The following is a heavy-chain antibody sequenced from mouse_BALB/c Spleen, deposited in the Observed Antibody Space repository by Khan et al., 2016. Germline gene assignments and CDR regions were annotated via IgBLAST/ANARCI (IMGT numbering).Heavy chain of an antibody. CDR2: ISNGGGSI. Sequence: EVELVESGGGLVQPGGSLKLSCATSGFTFSDHYMYWVRQTPEKRLEWVAYISNGGGSIYYADTVKGRFTISSDNAKNTLYLQMSRLKSEDTAMYYLARHGKHCSSGFAYWGQGTLVTFS. V-gene: IGHV5-12*02. D-gene: IGHD1-1*01. CDR1: GFTFSDHY. J-gene: IGHJ3*01. CDR3: ARHGKHCSSGFAY.